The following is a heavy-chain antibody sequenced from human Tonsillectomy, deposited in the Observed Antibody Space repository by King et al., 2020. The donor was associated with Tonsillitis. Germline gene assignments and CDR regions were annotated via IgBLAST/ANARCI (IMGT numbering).Heavy chain of an antibody. CDR3: ANSRSSSGYVRGDYFDY. D-gene: IGHD6-13*01. J-gene: IGHJ4*02. Sequence: TLKESGPTLVKPTQTLTLTCTFSGFSLSTSGVGVGWIRQPPGKALEWLALIYWDDYKRYSPSLRSSLTITTDTSQNQVVLAMTNVDPVDTATYYCANSRSSSGYVRGDYFDYWGQGTLVTVSS. CDR1: GFSLSTSGVG. V-gene: IGHV2-5*02. CDR2: IYWDDYK.